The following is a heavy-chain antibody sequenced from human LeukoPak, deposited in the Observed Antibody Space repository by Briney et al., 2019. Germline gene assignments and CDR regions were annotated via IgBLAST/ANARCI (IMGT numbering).Heavy chain of an antibody. CDR3: ARDPPGVTGYFDY. J-gene: IGHJ4*02. D-gene: IGHD1-20*01. Sequence: PVGSLRLSCAASGFTFSSYSMNWVRQAPGKGLEWVSYISSSSSTIYYADSVKGRFTISRDNAKNSLYLQMNSLRAEDTAVYYCARDPPGVTGYFDYWGQGTLVTVSS. CDR2: ISSSSSTI. CDR1: GFTFSSYS. V-gene: IGHV3-48*04.